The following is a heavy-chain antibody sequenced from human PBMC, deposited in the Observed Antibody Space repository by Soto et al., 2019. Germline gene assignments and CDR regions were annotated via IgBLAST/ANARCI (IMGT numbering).Heavy chain of an antibody. J-gene: IGHJ4*02. V-gene: IGHV3-30*18. CDR1: GFTFSSYG. CDR3: AKGAVVVTAIPLFDY. D-gene: IGHD2-21*02. CDR2: ISYDGSNK. Sequence: QVQLVESGGGVVQPGRSLRLSCAASGFTFSSYGMHWVRQAPGKGLEWVAVISYDGSNKYYADSVKGRFTISRDNSKNTLYLQMNSLRAEDTAVYYCAKGAVVVTAIPLFDYWGQGTLVTVSS.